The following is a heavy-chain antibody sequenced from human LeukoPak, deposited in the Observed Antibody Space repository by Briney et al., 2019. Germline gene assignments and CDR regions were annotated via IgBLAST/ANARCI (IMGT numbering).Heavy chain of an antibody. D-gene: IGHD6-13*01. V-gene: IGHV3-7*03. CDR3: ARDSSSWYNHLDY. J-gene: IGHJ4*02. CDR2: IKQDGSEK. CDR1: GFTFSSYW. Sequence: GGSLTLSCAASGFTFSSYWMSWVRQAPGKGLEWVANIKQDGSEKYYVDSVKGRFTISRDNAKNSLYLQMNSLRAEDTAVYYCARDSSSWYNHLDYWGRGTLVTVSS.